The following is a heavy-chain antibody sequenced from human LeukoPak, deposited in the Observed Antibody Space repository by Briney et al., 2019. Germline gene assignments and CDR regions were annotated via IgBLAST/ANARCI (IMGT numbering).Heavy chain of an antibody. CDR2: IKQDGSEK. Sequence: PGGSLRLSCAASGFTFSSYWMSWVRQAPGKGLEWVANIKQDGSEKYYVDSVKGRFTISRDNAKNSLYLQMNSLRAEDTAVYYCAKVASRHYDILTGYYNVLDYFDYWGQGTLVTVSS. CDR1: GFTFSSYW. CDR3: AKVASRHYDILTGYYNVLDYFDY. V-gene: IGHV3-7*03. J-gene: IGHJ4*02. D-gene: IGHD3-9*01.